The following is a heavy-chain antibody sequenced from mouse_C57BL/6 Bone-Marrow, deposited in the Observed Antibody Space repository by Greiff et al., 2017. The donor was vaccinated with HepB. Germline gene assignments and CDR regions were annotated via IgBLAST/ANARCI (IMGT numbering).Heavy chain of an antibody. Sequence: EVKVVESGGGLVKPGGSLKLSCAASGFTFSDYGMHWVRQAPEKGLEWVAYISSGSSTIYYADTVKGRFTISRDNAKNTLFLQMTSLRSEDTAMYYCARATVVATFDYWGQGTTLTVSS. CDR3: ARATVVATFDY. CDR1: GFTFSDYG. J-gene: IGHJ2*01. CDR2: ISSGSSTI. V-gene: IGHV5-17*01. D-gene: IGHD1-1*01.